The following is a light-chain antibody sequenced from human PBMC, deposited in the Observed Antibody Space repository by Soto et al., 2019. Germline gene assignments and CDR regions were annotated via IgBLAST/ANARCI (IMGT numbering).Light chain of an antibody. V-gene: IGKV1-39*01. CDR2: AAS. Sequence: DIQMTQSPSSLSGSVGDRVTITCRASQRISNYLYWYQQKPGEVPKLLIYAASRLQSGAPSRFSGGGSGTDFTLTISSLQPEDFAMYYCQQSYSARTWTFGQGTKVEIK. J-gene: IGKJ1*01. CDR1: QRISNY. CDR3: QQSYSARTWT.